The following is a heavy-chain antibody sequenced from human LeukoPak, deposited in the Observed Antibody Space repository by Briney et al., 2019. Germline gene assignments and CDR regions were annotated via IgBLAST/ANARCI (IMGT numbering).Heavy chain of an antibody. V-gene: IGHV1-2*02. Sequence: ASVKVSCKASGYTFTGYYMHWVRQAPGQGLEWMGWINPNSGGTNYAQKFQGRVTMTRDTSISTAYMELSRLRSDDTAVYYCASIPGSVAAPFDYWGQGTLVTVSS. D-gene: IGHD6-19*01. CDR3: ASIPGSVAAPFDY. J-gene: IGHJ4*02. CDR1: GYTFTGYY. CDR2: INPNSGGT.